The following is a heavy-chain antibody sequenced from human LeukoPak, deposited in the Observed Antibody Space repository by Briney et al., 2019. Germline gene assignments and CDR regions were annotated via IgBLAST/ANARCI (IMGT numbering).Heavy chain of an antibody. D-gene: IGHD2-15*01. Sequence: GGSLRLSYAASGITVSSIFMSWVRQAPGKGLEWISVIQGSGATYYADSVRGRFTISRDTSTNTLRLQMNSLRAEDTAVYYCTRGRVDVSYYDYWGQGTLVTVSS. CDR3: TRGRVDVSYYDY. J-gene: IGHJ4*02. CDR2: IQGSGAT. CDR1: GITVSSIF. V-gene: IGHV3-66*01.